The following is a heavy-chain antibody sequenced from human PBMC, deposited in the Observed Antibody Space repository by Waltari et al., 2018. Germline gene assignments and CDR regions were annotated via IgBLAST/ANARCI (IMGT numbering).Heavy chain of an antibody. Sequence: QVHLQESGPGLVKPSETLSLTCTVYNGPLNTHYWIWIRQPPGKRMEWIGWINQITGDTNYNPSLESRVIISSDIAKNQFSLKLTSVTAADTAIYYCAREGSLYSSTGGWIGPWGQGMLVTVSS. V-gene: IGHV4-59*11. CDR1: NGPLNTHY. D-gene: IGHD2-2*01. J-gene: IGHJ5*01. CDR2: INQITGDT. CDR3: AREGSLYSSTGGWIGP.